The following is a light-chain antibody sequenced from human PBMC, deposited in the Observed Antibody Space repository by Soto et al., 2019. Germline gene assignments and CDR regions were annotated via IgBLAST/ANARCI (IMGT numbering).Light chain of an antibody. CDR3: QQYNNWPVT. Sequence: EIVMTQSPATLSVSPGERATLSCRASQSVSSNLAWYQQKPGQAPRLLIYGASTRATGIPARFSSSGSGTDFTLTISSLQSEDFAVYYCQQYNNWPVTFGQGTKLEIK. CDR1: QSVSSN. V-gene: IGKV3-15*01. J-gene: IGKJ2*01. CDR2: GAS.